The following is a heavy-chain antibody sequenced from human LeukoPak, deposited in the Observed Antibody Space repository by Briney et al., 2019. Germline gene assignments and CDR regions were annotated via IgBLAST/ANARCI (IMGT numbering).Heavy chain of an antibody. V-gene: IGHV3-11*01. D-gene: IGHD1/OR15-1a*01. CDR2: MSTSGSTI. CDR1: GFIFSEDY. CDR3: GRIAINANNGMDV. J-gene: IGHJ6*02. Sequence: PRGSLRLSCAASGFIFSEDYMSWIRQAPGKGRGWVAYMSTSGSTIYYADSGKGRFTIFRDHAENSPYLQMNSLRAEDTAVYYCGRIAINANNGMDVWGQGTTVTVSS.